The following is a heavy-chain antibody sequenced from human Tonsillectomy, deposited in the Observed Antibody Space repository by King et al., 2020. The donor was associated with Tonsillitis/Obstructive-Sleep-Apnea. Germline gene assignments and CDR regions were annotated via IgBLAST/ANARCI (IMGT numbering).Heavy chain of an antibody. Sequence: QLQESGPGLVKPSETLSLTCTVSGGSISSFYWSWIRQPPGKGLEWIGYIYYSGSTNYNPSLKSRVTMSVDTSKNQFSLKLSSVTAADTAVYYCARGIKALDFWGQGTLVTVSS. J-gene: IGHJ4*02. V-gene: IGHV4-59*01. CDR3: ARGIKALDF. CDR2: IYYSGST. D-gene: IGHD2-15*01. CDR1: GGSISSFY.